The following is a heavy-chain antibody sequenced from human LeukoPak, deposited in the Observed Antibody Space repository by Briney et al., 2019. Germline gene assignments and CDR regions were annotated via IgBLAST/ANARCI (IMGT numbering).Heavy chain of an antibody. J-gene: IGHJ4*02. CDR2: TNPDGSTT. Sequence: GGSLRLSCAASGFTFSSSWMHWVRQAPGKGLVWVSRTNPDGSTTNYADSVKGRFTISRDNAKNMLYLLMNSLRVDDTAVYYCVRALLGTSDYWGQGTLVTVSS. D-gene: IGHD7-27*01. CDR3: VRALLGTSDY. V-gene: IGHV3-74*01. CDR1: GFTFSSSW.